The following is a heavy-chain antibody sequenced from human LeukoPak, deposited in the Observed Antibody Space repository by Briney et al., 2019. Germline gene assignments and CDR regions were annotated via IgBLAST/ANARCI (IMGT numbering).Heavy chain of an antibody. CDR1: GFTFSSYA. J-gene: IGHJ4*02. D-gene: IGHD2-2*01. CDR2: ISSNGGST. V-gene: IGHV3-64*01. CDR3: ARGGVVPAADPHY. Sequence: GGSLRLSCAASGFTFSSYAMHWVRQAPGKGLEYVSAISSNGGSTYYANSVKGRFTISRDNSKNTLYLQMGSLRAEDMAVYYCARGGVVPAADPHYWGQGTLVTVSS.